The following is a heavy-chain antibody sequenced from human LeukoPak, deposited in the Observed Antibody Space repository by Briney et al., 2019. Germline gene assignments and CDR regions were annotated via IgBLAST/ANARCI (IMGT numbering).Heavy chain of an antibody. CDR3: ARVVRFLEWLPRFGSYFDY. J-gene: IGHJ4*02. CDR2: IYSGSSA. D-gene: IGHD3-3*01. CDR1: GFTVIDNY. Sequence: PGGSLGLSRAASGFTVIDNYMTWVRQAPGKGLEWVSVIYSGSSAYYADSVKGRFTISRDNSKNTLYLQMNSLRAEDTGVYYCARVVRFLEWLPRFGSYFDYWGQGTLVTVSS. V-gene: IGHV3-53*01.